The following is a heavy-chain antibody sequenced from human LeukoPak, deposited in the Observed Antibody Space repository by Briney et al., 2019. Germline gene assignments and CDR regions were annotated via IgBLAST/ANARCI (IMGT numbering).Heavy chain of an antibody. CDR1: GFTFSSSG. V-gene: IGHV3-23*01. CDR2: ISGSGGST. CDR3: ARYYVMDV. Sequence: GGSLRLSCAASGFTFSSSGMSWVRQAPGKGLEWVSGISGSGGSTHYADSVKGRFTISRDNSKNTLYLQMNSLRAEDTAVYYCARYYVMDVWGQGTTVTVPS. J-gene: IGHJ6*02.